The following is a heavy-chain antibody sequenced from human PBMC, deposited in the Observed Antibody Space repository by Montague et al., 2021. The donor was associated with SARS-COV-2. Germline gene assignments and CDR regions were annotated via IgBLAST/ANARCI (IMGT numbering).Heavy chain of an antibody. J-gene: IGHJ4*02. CDR2: IYTSGTT. CDR3: ARAHSGSWAHLDN. D-gene: IGHD5-12*01. CDR1: GGSISSGSYY. Sequence: TLSLTCTVSGGSISSGSYYWSWIRQPAGKGLEWIGRIYTSGTTDYSFSLKSRVTISVDTSKNQFSLELTSVTAADTAVYYCARAHSGSWAHLDNWGQGSLVTVSS. V-gene: IGHV4-61*02.